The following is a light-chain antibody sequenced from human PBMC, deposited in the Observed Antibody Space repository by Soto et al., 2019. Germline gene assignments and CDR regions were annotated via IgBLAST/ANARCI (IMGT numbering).Light chain of an antibody. J-gene: IGKJ4*01. CDR1: QSVSSSY. CDR2: GAS. Sequence: EIVLTQSPGTPSLSPGERATLSSRASQSVSSSYLAWYQQKPGQAPRLLIYGASSRATGIPDRFSGSGSGTDFTLTISRLGPEDFAVYYCQQYGSSRLTFGGGTKVDIK. CDR3: QQYGSSRLT. V-gene: IGKV3-20*01.